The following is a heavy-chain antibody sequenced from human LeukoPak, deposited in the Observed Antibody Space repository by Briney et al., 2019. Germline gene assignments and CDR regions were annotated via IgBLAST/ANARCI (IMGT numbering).Heavy chain of an antibody. Sequence: PGGSLRLSCAASGFTFSSYWMHWVRQAPGKGLVWVSRINSDGSSTSYADSVKGRFTISRDNAKNTLYLQMNSLRAEDTAVYYCARWAGRYYYDSSGFVYWGQRTLVTVSS. D-gene: IGHD3-22*01. CDR1: GFTFSSYW. J-gene: IGHJ4*02. V-gene: IGHV3-74*01. CDR3: ARWAGRYYYDSSGFVY. CDR2: INSDGSST.